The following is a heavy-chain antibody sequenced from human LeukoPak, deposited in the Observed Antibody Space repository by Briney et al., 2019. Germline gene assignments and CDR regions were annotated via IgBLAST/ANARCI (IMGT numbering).Heavy chain of an antibody. CDR2: IYSDGSGT. J-gene: IGHJ3*02. CDR3: AGGIGSNEAFDM. Sequence: GGSLRLSCAASGFTFNRYWMHWVRQAPGKGLVWVARIYSDGSGTTYADSVKGRFTISRDNARDTLFLQMDSLRAEDTAVYYCAGGIGSNEAFDMWGQGTLVTVSS. V-gene: IGHV3-74*03. CDR1: GFTFNRYW. D-gene: IGHD1-1*01.